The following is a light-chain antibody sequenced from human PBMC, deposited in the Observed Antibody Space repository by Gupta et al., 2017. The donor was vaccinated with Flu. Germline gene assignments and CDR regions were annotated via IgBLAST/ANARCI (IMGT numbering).Light chain of an antibody. CDR2: WAS. CDR1: RTLLYSCNNKNY. J-gene: IGKJ2*03. CDR3: QQYSSVPYR. V-gene: IGKV4-1*01. Sequence: DIVTTQSPDSLAVSLRVRATINCKSSRTLLYSCNNKNYLNWYQQKPGQPPKLLIYWASVRESGVPDRFSGSGSGTDFTLTISSLQAEDVAVYYCQQYSSVPYRFGHGTKLEIK.